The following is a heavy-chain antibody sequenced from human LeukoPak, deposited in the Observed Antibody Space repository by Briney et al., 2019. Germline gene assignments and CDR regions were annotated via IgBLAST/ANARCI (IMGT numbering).Heavy chain of an antibody. CDR1: GYSYTHYG. D-gene: IGHD3-22*01. J-gene: IGHJ4*02. CDR2: ISGYNGDR. CDR3: ATGDSSGYYPYYFDQ. Sequence: ASVKVSCKASGYSYTHYGIAWVRQAPGQGLEWMGWISGYNGDRNFAPKVQGRVTMTTDTSANIVYMELRSLRSEDTAVYYCATGDSSGYYPYYFDQWGQGTLVAVSS. V-gene: IGHV1-18*01.